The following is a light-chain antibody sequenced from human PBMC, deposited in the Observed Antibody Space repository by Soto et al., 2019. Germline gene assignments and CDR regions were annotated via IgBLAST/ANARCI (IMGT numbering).Light chain of an antibody. CDR1: NIGSKS. V-gene: IGLV3-21*02. CDR2: ADS. J-gene: IGLJ2*01. CDR3: QVWDSSSDHVV. Sequence: SYVVTQPPSVSVAPGQTARITCGGNNIGSKSVHWYQQKPGQAPVLVIYADSDRPSGIPERFSGSNSGNTATLTISRVEAGDEADYYCQVWDSSSDHVVFGGGTKLTVL.